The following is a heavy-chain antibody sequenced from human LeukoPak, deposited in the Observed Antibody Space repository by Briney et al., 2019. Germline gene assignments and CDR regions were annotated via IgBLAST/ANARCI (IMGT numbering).Heavy chain of an antibody. CDR1: GFTFSSYA. CDR2: ISGSGGST. CDR3: AKQIIIAAAGNYFDY. V-gene: IGHV3-23*01. J-gene: IGHJ4*02. Sequence: GGSLRLSCAASGFTFSSYAMSWVRQAPGKGREWVSTISGSGGSTYYADSVKGRFTISRDNSKNTLYLQMNSLRAEDTAVYYCAKQIIIAAAGNYFDYWGQGTLVTVSS. D-gene: IGHD6-13*01.